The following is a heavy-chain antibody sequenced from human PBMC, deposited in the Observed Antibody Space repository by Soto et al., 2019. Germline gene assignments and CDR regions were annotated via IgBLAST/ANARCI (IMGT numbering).Heavy chain of an antibody. J-gene: IGHJ4*02. D-gene: IGHD2-8*02. Sequence: EVQLVESGGGLVQPGGSLRLSCAASGLTVSSNYMSWVRQAPGKGLEWVSVIYSGGSTYYADSVKVRFTISRDKSNITLYLQMSILRAEDTAVYYCARSFYCYSSGTMVGYFDYWGQGTLVTVSS. V-gene: IGHV3-66*01. CDR1: GLTVSSNY. CDR3: ARSFYCYSSGTMVGYFDY. CDR2: IYSGGST.